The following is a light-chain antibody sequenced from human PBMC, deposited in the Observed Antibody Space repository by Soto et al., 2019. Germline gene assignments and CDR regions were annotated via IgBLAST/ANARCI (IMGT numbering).Light chain of an antibody. CDR3: QQYNKWPLT. Sequence: EVVVTQSPATLSVSPGERATLSCRASESVSTNLAWYQQKRGQASRLLIHGASIRASGIPARFSGSRSGAEYTLTISGLQSEDFAVYYCQQYNKWPLTFGGGTKV. CDR2: GAS. J-gene: IGKJ4*01. V-gene: IGKV3-15*01. CDR1: ESVSTN.